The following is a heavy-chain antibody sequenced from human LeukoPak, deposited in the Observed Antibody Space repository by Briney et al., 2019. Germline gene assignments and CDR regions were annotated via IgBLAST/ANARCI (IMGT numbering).Heavy chain of an antibody. CDR2: ISYDAKSN. D-gene: IGHD3-10*01. CDR3: AKGMAAYGSGSLFDY. CDR1: GFTFSNYG. J-gene: IGHJ4*02. V-gene: IGHV3-30*18. Sequence: GGSLRLSCATSGFTFSNYGMHWVRQVPGKGLEWVAVISYDAKSNYHVDSVKGRFTISRDNSKNTLHLQMNSLRAEDTAVYYCAKGMAAYGSGSLFDYCGQGTLVTVSS.